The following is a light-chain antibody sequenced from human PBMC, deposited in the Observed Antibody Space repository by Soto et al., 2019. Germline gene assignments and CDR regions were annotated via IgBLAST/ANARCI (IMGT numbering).Light chain of an antibody. CDR2: SNN. V-gene: IGLV1-44*01. Sequence: QSVLTQPPSASGTPGQSVSISCSGSISSIGDNTVNWYQQLPGTAPKLLIFSNNQRPSGVPDRFSGSKSGTSASLAISGLRSEDEADYYCAAWDDSLSGHVVFGGGTKLTVL. CDR3: AAWDDSLSGHVV. CDR1: ISSIGDNT. J-gene: IGLJ2*01.